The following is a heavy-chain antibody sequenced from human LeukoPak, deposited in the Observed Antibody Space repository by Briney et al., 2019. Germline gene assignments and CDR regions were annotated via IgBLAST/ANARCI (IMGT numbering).Heavy chain of an antibody. CDR1: GGPISSYY. CDR3: ARRGAGHYYYYGMDV. D-gene: IGHD3-10*01. V-gene: IGHV4-59*01. CDR2: IYYSGST. J-gene: IGHJ6*02. Sequence: SSETLSLTCTVSGGPISSYYWSWIRQPPGKGLEWIGYIYYSGSTNYNPSLKSRVTISVDTSKNQFSLKLSSVTAADTAVYYCARRGAGHYYYYGMDVWGQGTTVTVSS.